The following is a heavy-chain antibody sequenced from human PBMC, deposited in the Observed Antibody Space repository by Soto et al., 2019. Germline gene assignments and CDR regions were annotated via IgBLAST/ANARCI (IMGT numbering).Heavy chain of an antibody. CDR3: TRPYCSSTSCYAWGNWFDP. J-gene: IGHJ5*02. Sequence: GGSLRLSCAASGFTFSGSAMHWVRQASGKGLEWVGRIRSKANSYATAYAASVKGRFTISRDDSKNTAYLQMNSLKTEDTAVYYCTRPYCSSTSCYAWGNWFDPWGQGTLVTVSS. CDR1: GFTFSGSA. CDR2: IRSKANSYAT. V-gene: IGHV3-73*01. D-gene: IGHD2-2*01.